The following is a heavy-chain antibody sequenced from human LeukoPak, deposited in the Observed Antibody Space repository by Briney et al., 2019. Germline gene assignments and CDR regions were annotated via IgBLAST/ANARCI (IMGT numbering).Heavy chain of an antibody. CDR2: IYHSGST. CDR3: ARVATAGTYYFDY. J-gene: IGHJ4*02. V-gene: IGHV4-38-2*02. Sequence: PSETLSLTCTVSGYSISSGYYWGWIRQPPGKGLEWIGNIYHSGSTYYNPSLKSRVTTSVDTSKNQFSLKLSSVTAADTAVYYCARVATAGTYYFDYWGQGTLVTVSS. CDR1: GYSISSGYY. D-gene: IGHD6-13*01.